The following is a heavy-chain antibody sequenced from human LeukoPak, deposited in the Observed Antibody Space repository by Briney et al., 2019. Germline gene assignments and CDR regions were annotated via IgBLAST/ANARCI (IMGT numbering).Heavy chain of an antibody. Sequence: PSASVKVSCKASGYTFTGYYMHWVRQAPGQGLEWMGWINPNSGGTNYAQKLQGRVTMTTDTSTSTAYMELRSLRSDDTAVYYCARVHLTIFGVVIRVGEGDYWGQGTLVTVSS. CDR1: GYTFTGYY. J-gene: IGHJ4*02. CDR3: ARVHLTIFGVVIRVGEGDY. CDR2: INPNSGGT. D-gene: IGHD3-3*01. V-gene: IGHV1-2*02.